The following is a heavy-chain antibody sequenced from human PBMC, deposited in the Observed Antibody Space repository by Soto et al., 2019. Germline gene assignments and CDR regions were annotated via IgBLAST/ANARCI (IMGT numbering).Heavy chain of an antibody. J-gene: IGHJ6*02. V-gene: IGHV4-34*01. Sequence: PETLSLIWDVFGGPFSGYYWSWFRQPPGKGLEWIGEINHSGSTNYNPSLKSRVTISVDTSKNQFSLKLSSVTAADTAVYYCARGYITMVRGVVYYYSGMDVWGQGTTVTVSS. CDR3: ARGYITMVRGVVYYYSGMDV. CDR2: INHSGST. D-gene: IGHD3-10*01. CDR1: GGPFSGYY.